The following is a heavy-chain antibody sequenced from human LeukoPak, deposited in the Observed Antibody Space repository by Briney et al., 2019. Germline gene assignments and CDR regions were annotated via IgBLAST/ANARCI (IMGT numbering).Heavy chain of an antibody. CDR1: GYTFTGYY. D-gene: IGHD3-10*01. Sequence: ASVKVSCKASGYTFTGYYMHWVRQAPGQGLEWMGWINPNSGGTNYAQKFQGRVTMTRDTSISTAYMELSRLRSDDTAVYYCARASLVRGVIRTFHYWGQGTLVTVSS. V-gene: IGHV1-2*02. CDR3: ARASLVRGVIRTFHY. CDR2: INPNSGGT. J-gene: IGHJ4*02.